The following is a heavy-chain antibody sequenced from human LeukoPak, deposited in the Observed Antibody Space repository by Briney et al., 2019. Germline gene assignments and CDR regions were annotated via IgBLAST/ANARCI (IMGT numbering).Heavy chain of an antibody. CDR1: GYSFTSYW. D-gene: IGHD5-24*01. CDR3: ATMATNRGGSFDP. Sequence: GESLKISCKGSGYSFTSYWIGWVRQMPGKGLEWMGIIYPGDSDTRYSPSVQGQVTISADKSISTAYLQWSSLKASDSAMYYCATMATNRGGSFDPWGQGTLVTVSS. CDR2: IYPGDSDT. V-gene: IGHV5-51*01. J-gene: IGHJ5*02.